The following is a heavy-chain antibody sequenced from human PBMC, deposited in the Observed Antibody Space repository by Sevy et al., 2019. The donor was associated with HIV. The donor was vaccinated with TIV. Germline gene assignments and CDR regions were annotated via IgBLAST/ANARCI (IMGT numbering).Heavy chain of an antibody. CDR1: GFTCDDNT. Sequence: GSLRLSCAASGFTCDDNTMHWVRQAPGKGLEWVSLISWDGGSRYYADSVKGRFTISRDNSKTSLYLQMNSLRTEDTALYYCAKDTVGYSGYDYYYGMDVWGQGTTVTVSS. CDR2: ISWDGGSR. D-gene: IGHD5-12*01. CDR3: AKDTVGYSGYDYYYGMDV. J-gene: IGHJ6*02. V-gene: IGHV3-43*01.